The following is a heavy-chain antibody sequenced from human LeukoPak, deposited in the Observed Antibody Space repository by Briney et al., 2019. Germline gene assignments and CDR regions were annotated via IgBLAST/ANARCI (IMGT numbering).Heavy chain of an antibody. CDR1: GGSFSGYY. D-gene: IGHD2-2*01. Sequence: SGTLSLTCAVYGGSFSGYYWSWIRQPPGKGLGWIGEINHSGSTNYNPSLKSRVTISVDTSKNQFSLKLSSVTAADTAVYYCARLLSSTSCRFDPWGQGTLVTVSS. CDR3: ARLLSSTSCRFDP. CDR2: INHSGST. V-gene: IGHV4-34*01. J-gene: IGHJ5*02.